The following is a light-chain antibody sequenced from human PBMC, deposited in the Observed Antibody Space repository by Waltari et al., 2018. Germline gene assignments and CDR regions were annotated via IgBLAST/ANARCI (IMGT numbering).Light chain of an antibody. CDR2: PAS. J-gene: IGKJ4*01. CDR1: QGIRRF. V-gene: IGKV1-9*01. CDR3: QHFHSYPLT. Sequence: DIQLTQSPPFLSASVGDRVTITCRASQGIRRFLAWYQQPGRAPKLLIYPASTLQSGVPSRFSGSGSGTDFTLTISSLQPEDFATYYCQHFHSYPLTFGGGTKVEIK.